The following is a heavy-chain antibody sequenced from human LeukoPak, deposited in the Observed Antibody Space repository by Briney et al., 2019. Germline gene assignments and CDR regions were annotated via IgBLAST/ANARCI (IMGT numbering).Heavy chain of an antibody. Sequence: GGSLRLSCAASGFTVSNHYMNWVRQAPGKGLVWVSRLDSDGSGTTYADSVKGRFTISRDNAQNTLYLLMDSLRAEDTAVYYCARANWGNALDIWGQGTKVTVSS. V-gene: IGHV3-74*01. J-gene: IGHJ3*02. CDR2: LDSDGSGT. D-gene: IGHD7-27*01. CDR1: GFTVSNHY. CDR3: ARANWGNALDI.